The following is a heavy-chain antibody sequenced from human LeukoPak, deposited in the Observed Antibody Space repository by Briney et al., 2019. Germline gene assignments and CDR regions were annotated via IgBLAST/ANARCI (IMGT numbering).Heavy chain of an antibody. D-gene: IGHD2-15*01. J-gene: IGHJ4*02. V-gene: IGHV3-43D*03. CDR3: AKDAYHLAVVAATIGYFDY. CDR1: GFTFSSYA. Sequence: GGSLRLSCAASGFTFSSYAMHWVRQAPGKGLEWVSLISWDGGSTYYADSVKGRFTISRDNSKNSLYLQMNSLRAEDTALYYCAKDAYHLAVVAATIGYFDYWGQGTLVTVSS. CDR2: ISWDGGST.